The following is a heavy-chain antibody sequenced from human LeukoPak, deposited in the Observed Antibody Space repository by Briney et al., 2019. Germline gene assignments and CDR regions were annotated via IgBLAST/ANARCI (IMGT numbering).Heavy chain of an antibody. CDR2: ISGSGGST. J-gene: IGHJ4*02. V-gene: IGHV3-23*01. Sequence: GGSLRLSCAASGFTFSSYAMSWVRQAPGKGLEWVSAISGSGGSTYYADSVKGRFTFSRDNSKNALFLQVNSLRAEDTAVYYCAHSQSGWYSFDYWGQGTLVTVSS. CDR1: GFTFSSYA. CDR3: AHSQSGWYSFDY. D-gene: IGHD6-19*01.